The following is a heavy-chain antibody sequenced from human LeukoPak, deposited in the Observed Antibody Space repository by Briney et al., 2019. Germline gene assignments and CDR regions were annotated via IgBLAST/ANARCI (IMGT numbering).Heavy chain of an antibody. Sequence: WASVKVSCKASGYTFTGFDINWVRQAPGQGLEWMGRIIPILGIANYAQKFQGRVTITADKSTSTAYMELSSLRSEDTAVYYCVRVGGIAAAAYSDYWGQGTLVTVSS. J-gene: IGHJ4*02. D-gene: IGHD6-13*01. V-gene: IGHV1-69*04. CDR2: IIPILGIA. CDR3: VRVGGIAAAAYSDY. CDR1: GYTFTGFD.